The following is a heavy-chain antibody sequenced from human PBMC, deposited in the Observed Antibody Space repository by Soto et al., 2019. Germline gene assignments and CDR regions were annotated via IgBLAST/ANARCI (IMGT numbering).Heavy chain of an antibody. CDR3: AREYCSSTSCLNWFDP. Sequence: EVQLVESGGGLVQPGGSLRLSCAASGFTFSSYSMNWVRQAPGKGLEWVSYISSSSSTIYYADSVKGRFTISRDNAKNSLDLQMNSLRAEDTAVYYCAREYCSSTSCLNWFDPWGQGTLVTVSS. CDR2: ISSSSSTI. V-gene: IGHV3-48*01. D-gene: IGHD2-2*01. CDR1: GFTFSSYS. J-gene: IGHJ5*02.